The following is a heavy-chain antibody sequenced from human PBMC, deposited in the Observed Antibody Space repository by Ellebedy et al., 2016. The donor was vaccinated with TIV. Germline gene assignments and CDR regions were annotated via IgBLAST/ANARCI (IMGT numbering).Heavy chain of an antibody. J-gene: IGHJ5*02. CDR1: GYNFTSNE. CDR3: ARGRYGGNEWFDP. CDR2: MNPNGGST. D-gene: IGHD4-23*01. Sequence: AASVKVSCKASGYNFTSNEMHWVRQAPGQGLEWMGIMNPNGGSTTYAQNYQGRDTMTSDTSTNTVYMELSSLRSEDTSVYYCARGRYGGNEWFDPWGQGTLVTVSS. V-gene: IGHV1-46*01.